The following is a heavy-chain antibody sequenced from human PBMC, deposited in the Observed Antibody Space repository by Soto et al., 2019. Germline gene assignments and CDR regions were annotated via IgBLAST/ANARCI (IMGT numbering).Heavy chain of an antibody. D-gene: IGHD2-2*01. CDR1: GFTFSSYW. CDR3: ARDGIVLVPAAVPYYYYGMDV. Sequence: GGSLRLSCAASGFTFSSYWMSWVRQAPGKGLEWVANIKQDGSEKYYVDSVKGRFTISRDNAKNSLYLQMNSLRAEDTAVYYCARDGIVLVPAAVPYYYYGMDVWGQGTTVTVSS. J-gene: IGHJ6*02. CDR2: IKQDGSEK. V-gene: IGHV3-7*01.